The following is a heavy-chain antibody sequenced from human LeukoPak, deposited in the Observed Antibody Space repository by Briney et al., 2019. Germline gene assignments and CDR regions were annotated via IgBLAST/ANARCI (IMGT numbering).Heavy chain of an antibody. Sequence: PGGSLRLSCAASGFTFSSYGMHWVRQAPGKGLEWVAFIRYDGSNKYYADSVKGRFTISRDNSKNTLYLQMNSLGAEDTAVYYCAKDLVILMVYAKNWFDPWGQGTLVTVSS. CDR3: AKDLVILMVYAKNWFDP. CDR1: GFTFSSYG. CDR2: IRYDGSNK. V-gene: IGHV3-30*02. J-gene: IGHJ5*02. D-gene: IGHD2-8*01.